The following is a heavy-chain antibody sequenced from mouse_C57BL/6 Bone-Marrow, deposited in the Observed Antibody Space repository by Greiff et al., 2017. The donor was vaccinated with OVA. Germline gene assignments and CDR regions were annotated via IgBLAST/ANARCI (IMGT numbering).Heavy chain of an antibody. J-gene: IGHJ3*01. CDR1: GFTFSDYG. CDR3: ARPVVPEDWFAY. D-gene: IGHD1-1*01. CDR2: ISSGSSPI. V-gene: IGHV5-17*01. Sequence: EVQGVESGGGLVKPGGSLKLSCAASGFTFSDYGMHWVRQAPEKGLAWVAYISSGSSPIYYADTVKGRFTISRDNAKNTLFLQMSSLRDEDTAMYYGARPVVPEDWFAYWGQGTLVTVSA.